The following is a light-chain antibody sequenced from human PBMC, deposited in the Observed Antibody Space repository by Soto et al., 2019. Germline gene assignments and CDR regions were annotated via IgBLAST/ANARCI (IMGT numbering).Light chain of an antibody. CDR1: NLGSKS. V-gene: IGLV3-21*04. Sequence: SYELTQPPSGSVAPGKTARITCGGNNLGSKSVHWYQQKPGQAPVLVIYYDSDRPSGIPERFSGSNSGNTATLTISRVEAGDEADYYCQVWDSSSDHAVFGGGTQLTVL. J-gene: IGLJ7*01. CDR2: YDS. CDR3: QVWDSSSDHAV.